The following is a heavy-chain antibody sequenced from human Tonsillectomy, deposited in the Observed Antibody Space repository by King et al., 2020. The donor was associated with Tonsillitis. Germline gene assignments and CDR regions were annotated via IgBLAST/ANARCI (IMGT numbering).Heavy chain of an antibody. CDR3: ARAYYYDSNGYYYFDY. D-gene: IGHD3-22*01. CDR1: GDTFNTFV. J-gene: IGHJ4*02. CDR2: INPIPSIV. V-gene: IGHV1-69*01. Sequence: VQLVQSGAEVKKPGSSVKVSCKGSGDTFNTFVINWVRQAPGQGLEWLGGINPIPSIVTYAQKFQDRVTITADVSTSAVYMELSSLTSEDTAVYYCARAYYYDSNGYYYFDYWGQGTLVTVSS.